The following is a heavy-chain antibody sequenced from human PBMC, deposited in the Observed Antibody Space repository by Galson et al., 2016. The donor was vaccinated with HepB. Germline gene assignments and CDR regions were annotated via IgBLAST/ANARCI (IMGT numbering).Heavy chain of an antibody. CDR1: GFTSSSYW. J-gene: IGHJ6*02. D-gene: IGHD3-10*01. CDR2: ISSDGSKT. V-gene: IGHV3-74*01. CDR3: HVWFGESRYGVDV. Sequence: SLRLSCAASGFTSSSYWMHWARQAPGKGLVWVSRISSDGSKTTYADSVRGRFTISRDNAKNTLSLQMNSLRVEDTAVYCCHVWFGESRYGVDVWGQGTTVTVSS.